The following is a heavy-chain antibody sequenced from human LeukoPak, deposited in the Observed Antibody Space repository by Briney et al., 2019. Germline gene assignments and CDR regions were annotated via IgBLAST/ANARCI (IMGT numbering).Heavy chain of an antibody. V-gene: IGHV1-46*01. D-gene: IGHD3-10*01. CDR3: ARNYGSGRSLDY. J-gene: IGHJ4*02. CDR2: INTSGGTP. Sequence: ASVKVSCKASGYTFTSYYMHWVRQAPGQGLEWMGIINTSGGTPSNAQKFLGRVTMIKDTPTGTVYMELSSLRSEDTAVYYCARNYGSGRSLDYWGQGTLVTVSS. CDR1: GYTFTSYY.